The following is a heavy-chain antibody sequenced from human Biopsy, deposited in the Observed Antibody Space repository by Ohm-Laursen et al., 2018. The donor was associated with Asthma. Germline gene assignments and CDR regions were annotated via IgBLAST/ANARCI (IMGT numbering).Heavy chain of an antibody. V-gene: IGHV1-69*01. CDR2: VIPIYGTT. J-gene: IGHJ6*02. Sequence: SSVKVSCKAHGDILSSFGIKWVRKAPGQGLEWMGGVIPIYGTTNTAQKFQGRVTITADESTSTAFMEITSLRKEDTAVYYWARGGYYGDRKHHNGLDVWGQGTTVTVSS. CDR1: GDILSSFG. D-gene: IGHD4-17*01. CDR3: ARGGYYGDRKHHNGLDV.